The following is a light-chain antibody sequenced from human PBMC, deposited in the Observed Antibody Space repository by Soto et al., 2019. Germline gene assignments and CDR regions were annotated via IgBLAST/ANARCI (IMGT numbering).Light chain of an antibody. CDR3: QQYNNWPPLT. J-gene: IGKJ4*01. Sequence: ETVMTQSPATLSVSPGERATLSCRASQSVSANLVWYQQKPGQPPRLLIYGASTSASGTPARFSGSGSGTEFTLTISSLQSEDFAVYYCQQYNNWPPLTFGGGTKVEVK. CDR2: GAS. V-gene: IGKV3-15*01. CDR1: QSVSAN.